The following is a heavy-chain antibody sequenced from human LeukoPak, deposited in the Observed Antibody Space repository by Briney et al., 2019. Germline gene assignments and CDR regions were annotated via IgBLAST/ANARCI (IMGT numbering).Heavy chain of an antibody. V-gene: IGHV3-21*01. CDR2: ISSSSSYI. D-gene: IGHD1-26*01. CDR3: GRDVSGLCSGSYYYFDY. CDR1: GFTFSSYT. Sequence: GGSLRLSCAASGFTFSSYTMNWVRQAPGKGLEWVSSISSSSSYIYYADSVKGRFTISRDNAKNSLYLQMNSLRAEDTAVYYWGRDVSGLCSGSYYYFDYWGQGTLVTVSS. J-gene: IGHJ4*02.